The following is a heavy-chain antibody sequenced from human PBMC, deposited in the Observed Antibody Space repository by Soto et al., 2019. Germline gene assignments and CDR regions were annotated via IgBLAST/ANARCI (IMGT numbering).Heavy chain of an antibody. Sequence: QVELVEWGGGVVQPGRSLRISCAASGFTFTTYGMHWVRQAPGKGLEWVAHIWYDGSNKYYADSVKGRFTISRDNSKGTVFLQMNSLRAEDTAVYYCARDGSMILTEWRQGTLVTVSS. V-gene: IGHV3-33*01. CDR1: GFTFTTYG. D-gene: IGHD3-22*01. J-gene: IGHJ4*02. CDR2: IWYDGSNK. CDR3: ARDGSMILTE.